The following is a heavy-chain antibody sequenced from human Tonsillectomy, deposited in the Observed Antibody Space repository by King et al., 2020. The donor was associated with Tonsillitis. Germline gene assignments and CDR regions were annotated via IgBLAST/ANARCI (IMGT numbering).Heavy chain of an antibody. Sequence: QLVQSGAEVKKPGASVKVSCKASGYTFSSYDINWVRQATGQGLEWMGWMNPNSGNTGYAQKFQGRVTMTRNTSISTAYMELSSLRSEDTAVYYCARVSDSSGYYYFDYWGQGTLVTVSS. CDR1: GYTFSSYD. V-gene: IGHV1-8*01. CDR3: ARVSDSSGYYYFDY. J-gene: IGHJ4*02. D-gene: IGHD3-22*01. CDR2: MNPNSGNT.